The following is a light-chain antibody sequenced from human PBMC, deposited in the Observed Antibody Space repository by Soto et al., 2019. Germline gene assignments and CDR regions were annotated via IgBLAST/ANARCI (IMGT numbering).Light chain of an antibody. J-gene: IGKJ1*01. CDR2: LTS. V-gene: IGKV4-1*01. CDR1: QSVLSSSNNKNY. Sequence: DIVMTQSPDSLTVSLGERATINCKSSQSVLSSSNNKNYLAWYQHKPGQAPRLLIYLTSNRAAGVPSRFSAWGSETDFTLTISDVQPEDFAVYYCHQRQSWPRTFGQGTKVDIK. CDR3: HQRQSWPRT.